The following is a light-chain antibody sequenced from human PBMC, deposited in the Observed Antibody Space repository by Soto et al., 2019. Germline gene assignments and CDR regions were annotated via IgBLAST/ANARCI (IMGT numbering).Light chain of an antibody. CDR2: EVS. CDR3: SSYTSSSTHNYD. V-gene: IGLV2-14*01. J-gene: IGLJ1*01. Sequence: QSVLTQPASVSGSPGQSITISCTGTSSDVGGYNYVSWYQQHPGKAPKLMIYEVSNRPSGVSNRFSGSKSGNTASLTISGLQAEEEADYYCSSYTSSSTHNYDFGTGTKVTVL. CDR1: SSDVGGYNY.